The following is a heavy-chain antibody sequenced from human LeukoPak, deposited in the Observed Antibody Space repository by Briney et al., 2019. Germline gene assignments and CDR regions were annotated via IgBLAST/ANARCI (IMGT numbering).Heavy chain of an antibody. J-gene: IGHJ5*02. CDR2: IKQDGSEK. CDR3: ASEGGATSGWFDP. V-gene: IGHV3-7*01. Sequence: GGSLRLSCAASGFTFSSYWMSWVRQAPGKRLEWVANIKQDGSEKYYVDSVKGRFSISRDNAKNSLYLQINSLRAEDTAVYYCASEGGATSGWFDPWGQGTLVTVSS. CDR1: GFTFSSYW. D-gene: IGHD1-26*01.